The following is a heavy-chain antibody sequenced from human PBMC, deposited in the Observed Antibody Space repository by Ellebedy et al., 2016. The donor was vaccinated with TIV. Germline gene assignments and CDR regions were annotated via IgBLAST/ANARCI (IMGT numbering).Heavy chain of an antibody. CDR1: GGSFSGYY. V-gene: IGHV4-34*01. CDR3: ARGTVALQRLKCFDS. CDR2: INHGGTL. Sequence: SETLSLXXALYGGSFSGYYWTWIRQPPGKGLEWIGEINHGGTLKYNPSLKSRVTISVDTSKNQFSLKLRSLTAADTAVYYCARGTVALQRLKCFDSWGQGTLVTVSS. J-gene: IGHJ4*02. D-gene: IGHD6-19*01.